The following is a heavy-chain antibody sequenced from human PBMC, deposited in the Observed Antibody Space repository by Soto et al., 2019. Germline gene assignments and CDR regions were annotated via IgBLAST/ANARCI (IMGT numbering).Heavy chain of an antibody. Sequence: PSGSMSLTCAVCGFCITIRDDYGAWERQSPGKGLECLQIIHHSGSTYYNYNPPLKSPVSTFLDTSKNHFSLTVTSVTAADTAVYFCAIHHLPNRPSAAVPRWFDPCAPGILVTVSS. CDR1: GFCITIRDDY. CDR2: IHHSGST. J-gene: IGHJ5*02. CDR3: AIHHLPNRPSAAVPRWFDP. V-gene: IGHV4-39*01. D-gene: IGHD6-19*01.